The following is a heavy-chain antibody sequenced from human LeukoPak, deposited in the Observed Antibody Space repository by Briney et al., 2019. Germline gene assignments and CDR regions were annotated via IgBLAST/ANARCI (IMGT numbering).Heavy chain of an antibody. Sequence: SETLSLTCAVYGGSFSGYYWSWIRQPPGKGLEWIGEINHSGSTNYNPSLKSRVAMSLDTSKNQVSLNLRSVTAADTAVYFCTRVVNGGHFDYWGQGTLVTVSS. V-gene: IGHV4-34*01. J-gene: IGHJ4*02. CDR2: INHSGST. CDR3: TRVVNGGHFDY. D-gene: IGHD2-8*01. CDR1: GGSFSGYY.